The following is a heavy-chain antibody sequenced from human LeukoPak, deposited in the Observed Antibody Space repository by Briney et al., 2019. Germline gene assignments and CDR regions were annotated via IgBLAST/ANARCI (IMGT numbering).Heavy chain of an antibody. V-gene: IGHV3-64D*06. Sequence: GGSLRLSCSASGFTFSSYAMHWVRQTPGKGLEEVSAISTTGDSTSYVDSVKGRFTMSRDDSKNTLYLQMRSLSAEDTAIYYCVKDPQLSGSHWGQGTLVTVSS. CDR1: GFTFSSYA. CDR2: ISTTGDST. D-gene: IGHD3-10*01. CDR3: VKDPQLSGSH. J-gene: IGHJ4*02.